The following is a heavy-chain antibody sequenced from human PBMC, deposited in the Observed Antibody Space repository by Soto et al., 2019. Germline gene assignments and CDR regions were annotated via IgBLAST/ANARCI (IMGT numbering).Heavy chain of an antibody. CDR2: VISASGSV. D-gene: IGHD5-18*01. Sequence: QVQVVQSGAEVKKPGSSVKISCKASGRIFSSFPTSWVRQVPGQGLEWMGGVISASGSVTYAPKVQGRVTITAVNSAGIGYMELTSLTSEDTAIYYCARVGSRDAYNYVLDQWGPGTMVTVSS. CDR3: ARVGSRDAYNYVLDQ. J-gene: IGHJ1*01. V-gene: IGHV1-69*06. CDR1: GRIFSSFP.